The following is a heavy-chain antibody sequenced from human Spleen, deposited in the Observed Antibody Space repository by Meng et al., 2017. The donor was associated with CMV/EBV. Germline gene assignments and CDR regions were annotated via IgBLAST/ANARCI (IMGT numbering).Heavy chain of an antibody. CDR1: GYTCIDHF. CDR2: INPNNGDT. J-gene: IGHJ5*02. Sequence: KASGYTCIDHFMHWVRQAPGQGLEWMGWINPNNGDTSYAQKFQGRVTMTRDKSITTAYMDLNRLTSDDTAFYYCGRGVGSIDPRFDPWGQGTLVTVFS. V-gene: IGHV1-2*02. D-gene: IGHD1-26*01. CDR3: GRGVGSIDPRFDP.